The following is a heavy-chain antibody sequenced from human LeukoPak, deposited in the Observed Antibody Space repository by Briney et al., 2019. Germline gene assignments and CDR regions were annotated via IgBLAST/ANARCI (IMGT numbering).Heavy chain of an antibody. D-gene: IGHD3-22*01. J-gene: IGHJ5*02. CDR3: ARNYDTGGYGYNWFDP. CDR1: GFTFSTYS. Sequence: GGSLRLSCAASGFTFSTYSMNWVRQAPGKGLEWVSSITGSSSFIYYADSVKGRFTTSRDNVRNSLHLQMNSLRAEDTAVYYCARNYDTGGYGYNWFDPRGQGTLVTVSS. CDR2: ITGSSSFI. V-gene: IGHV3-21*01.